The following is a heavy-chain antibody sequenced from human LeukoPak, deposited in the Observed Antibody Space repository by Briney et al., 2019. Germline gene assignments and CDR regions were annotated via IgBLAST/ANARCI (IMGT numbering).Heavy chain of an antibody. CDR1: GYTLSRYS. V-gene: IGHV1-18*01. CDR3: ARDRGGYSYDYIRGHAFDI. CDR2: ISNYNVKT. Sequence: AAVKVSCKASGYTLSRYSITCMRQAPGQGLEWLGWISNYNVKTNLAETFQGRVTMTTETSTSMVYMELRSLRSDDTAVYFCARDRGGYSYDYIRGHAFDIWGQGTKVTVSS. J-gene: IGHJ3*02. D-gene: IGHD5-18*01.